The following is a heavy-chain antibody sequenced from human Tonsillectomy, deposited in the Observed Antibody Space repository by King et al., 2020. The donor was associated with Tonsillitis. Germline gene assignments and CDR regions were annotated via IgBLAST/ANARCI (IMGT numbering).Heavy chain of an antibody. D-gene: IGHD3/OR15-3a*01. V-gene: IGHV3-30*18. J-gene: IGHJ4*02. Sequence: VQLVESGGGVVQPGRSLRLSCAASGFTFSSYGMHWVRQAPGKGLEWVAVISYDGSNKYYADSVKGRFTISRDSSKNTRYLQMNSLRAEETAVYYCAKDPSFYGYDFYFDYWGQGTLVTVSS. CDR2: ISYDGSNK. CDR3: AKDPSFYGYDFYFDY. CDR1: GFTFSSYG.